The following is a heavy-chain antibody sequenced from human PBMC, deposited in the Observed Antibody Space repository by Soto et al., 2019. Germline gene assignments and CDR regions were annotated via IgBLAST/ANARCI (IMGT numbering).Heavy chain of an antibody. J-gene: IGHJ6*02. CDR3: ARDNGNSGSEGIYYYYYGMEV. CDR2: ISSSSTYI. Sequence: GGSLRLSCAASGFTFSSYSMTWVRQAPGKGLEWVSYISSSSTYIHYADSVKGRFTISRDNAESSLYLQMNSLRAEDTAVYYCARDNGNSGSEGIYYYYYGMEVWGQGTTVTVSS. V-gene: IGHV3-21*06. D-gene: IGHD5-12*01. CDR1: GFTFSSYS.